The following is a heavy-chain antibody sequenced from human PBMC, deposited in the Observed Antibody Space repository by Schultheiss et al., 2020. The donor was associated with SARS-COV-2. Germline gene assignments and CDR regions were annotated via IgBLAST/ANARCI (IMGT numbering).Heavy chain of an antibody. J-gene: IGHJ6*02. CDR3: ARQRGSYYEYYYYGMDV. V-gene: IGHV3-7*01. CDR2: IKQDGSEK. Sequence: GGSLRLSCAASGFTLSSYWMSWVRQAPGKGLEWVANIKQDGSEKKSVDSVKGRFTISRDNSKNTLYLQMNSLRAEDTAVYYCARQRGSYYEYYYYGMDVWGQGTTVTVSS. D-gene: IGHD1-26*01. CDR1: GFTLSSYW.